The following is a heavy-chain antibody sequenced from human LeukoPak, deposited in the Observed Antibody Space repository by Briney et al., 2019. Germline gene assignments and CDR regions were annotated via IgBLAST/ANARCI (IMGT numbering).Heavy chain of an antibody. V-gene: IGHV1-18*01. CDR1: GGTFSSYG. D-gene: IGHD2-2*01. J-gene: IGHJ5*02. CDR3: ARVPYCSSTSCYWFDP. CDR2: ISAYNGNT. Sequence: GSSVKVSCKASGGTFSSYGISWVRQAPGQGLEWMGWISAYNGNTNYAQKLQGRVTMTTDTSTSTAYMELRSLRSDDTAVYYCARVPYCSSTSCYWFDPWGQGTLVTVSS.